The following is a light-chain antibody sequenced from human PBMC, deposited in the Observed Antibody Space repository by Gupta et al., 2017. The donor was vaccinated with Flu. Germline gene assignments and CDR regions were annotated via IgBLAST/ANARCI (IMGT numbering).Light chain of an antibody. Sequence: QSSLPPPSSVSGSPGPSITISCTGTSSDVGRYNSVSWYQQHPGKAPKLIIYEVTNRPAGVADRFSGSKSGNTASLTISGLKGEDEADYYGGSDTSTTVRVFGTGTKVTVL. V-gene: IGLV2-14*01. J-gene: IGLJ1*01. CDR2: EVT. CDR3: GSDTSTTVRV. CDR1: SSDVGRYNS.